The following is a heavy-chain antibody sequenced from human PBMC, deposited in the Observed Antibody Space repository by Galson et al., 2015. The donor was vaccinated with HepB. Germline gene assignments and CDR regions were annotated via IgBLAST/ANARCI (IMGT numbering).Heavy chain of an antibody. V-gene: IGHV3-7*03. J-gene: IGHJ4*02. CDR1: GFTFSSYW. CDR2: IKQDGSEK. D-gene: IGHD3-22*01. Sequence: SLRLSCAASGFTFSSYWMSWVRQAPGKGLEWVANIKQDGSEKYYVDSVKGRFTISRDNAKNSLYLQMNSLRAEDTAVYYCARVEHYYDSSGWDYWGQGTLVTVSS. CDR3: ARVEHYYDSSGWDY.